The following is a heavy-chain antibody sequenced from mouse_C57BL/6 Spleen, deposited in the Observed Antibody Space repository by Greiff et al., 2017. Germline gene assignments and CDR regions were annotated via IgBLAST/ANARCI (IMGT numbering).Heavy chain of an antibody. J-gene: IGHJ4*01. CDR1: GYTFTSYW. Sequence: QVQLQQPGAELVKPGASVKLSCKASGYTFTSYWMHWVKQRPGRGLEWIGRIDPNSGATNYNEKFKSKATLTVDKPSSTAYMQLSSLTSEDSAVDYCERRGGRVADYYAMDYWGQGTSVTVSS. CDR3: ERRGGRVADYYAMDY. D-gene: IGHD1-1*02. V-gene: IGHV1-72*01. CDR2: IDPNSGAT.